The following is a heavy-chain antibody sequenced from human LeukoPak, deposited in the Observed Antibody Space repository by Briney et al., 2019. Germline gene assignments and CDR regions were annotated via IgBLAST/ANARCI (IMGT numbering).Heavy chain of an antibody. Sequence: GGSLRLSCATSGFTFSSYSMNWVRQAPGKGLEWVSCISSSSSYIDYTDSVKGRFTISRDNAKNSLTLQMNSLRAEDTAVYYCARDLKYYDSSGFDYWGQGTLVTVSS. J-gene: IGHJ4*02. D-gene: IGHD3-22*01. CDR2: ISSSSSYI. V-gene: IGHV3-21*01. CDR1: GFTFSSYS. CDR3: ARDLKYYDSSGFDY.